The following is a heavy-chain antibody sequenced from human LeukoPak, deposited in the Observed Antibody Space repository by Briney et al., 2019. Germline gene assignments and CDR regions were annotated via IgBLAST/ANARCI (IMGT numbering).Heavy chain of an antibody. D-gene: IGHD3-10*01. CDR3: ARAAMVRGVILIAFDY. V-gene: IGHV3-30-3*01. CDR1: GFTFSSYA. CDR2: ISYDGSSK. J-gene: IGHJ4*02. Sequence: PGGSLRLSCAASGFTFSSYAMHWVRQAPGKGLEWVAVISYDGSSKYYADSVKGRFTISRDNAKNSLYLQMNSLRAEDTAVYYCARAAMVRGVILIAFDYWGQGTLVTVSS.